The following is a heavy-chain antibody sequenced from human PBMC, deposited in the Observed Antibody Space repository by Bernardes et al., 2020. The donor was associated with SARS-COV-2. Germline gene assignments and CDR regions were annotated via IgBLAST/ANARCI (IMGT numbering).Heavy chain of an antibody. J-gene: IGHJ2*01. V-gene: IGHV3-74*01. D-gene: IGHD6-19*01. CDR3: GKRAVSGNNWYFDL. Sequence: GGSLRLSCAASGFSFSSYWMHWVRQVPGKGLVWVSRISYDGRTIDYADSVKGRFTISRDNAKNTMSLQMNSLRVEDTAVYYCGKRAVSGNNWYFDLWGRGTLVTVSS. CDR1: GFSFSSYW. CDR2: ISYDGRTI.